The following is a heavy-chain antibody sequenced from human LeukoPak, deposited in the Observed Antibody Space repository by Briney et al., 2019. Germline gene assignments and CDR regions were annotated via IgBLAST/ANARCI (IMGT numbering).Heavy chain of an antibody. CDR2: ISGSGGGT. D-gene: IGHD2-21*01. Sequence: GGSLRLSCAVSGITLSNYGMSWLRQAPGKGLEWVAGISGSGGGTFYADSVKGRFTVSRDNPKNTLYLQMNSLRAEEPAVYFCAKRAVVIRVILVGFHKEAYYFDSWGQGALVTVSS. J-gene: IGHJ4*02. V-gene: IGHV3-23*01. CDR1: GITLSNYG. CDR3: AKRAVVIRVILVGFHKEAYYFDS.